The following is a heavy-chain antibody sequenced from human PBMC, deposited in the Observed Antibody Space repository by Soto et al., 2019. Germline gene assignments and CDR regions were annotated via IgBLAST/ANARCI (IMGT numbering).Heavy chain of an antibody. CDR3: ARGRPGYSSGWYFPGVYWFDP. D-gene: IGHD6-19*01. Sequence: GASVKVSCKASGYTFTSYDINWVRQATGQGLEWMGWMNPNSGNTGYAQKFQGRVTMTRNTSISTAYMELSSLRSEDTAVYYCARGRPGYSSGWYFPGVYWFDPWGQGTLVTVSS. V-gene: IGHV1-8*01. CDR2: MNPNSGNT. CDR1: GYTFTSYD. J-gene: IGHJ5*02.